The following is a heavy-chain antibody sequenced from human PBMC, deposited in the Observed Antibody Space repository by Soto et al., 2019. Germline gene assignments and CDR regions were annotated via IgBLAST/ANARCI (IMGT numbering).Heavy chain of an antibody. J-gene: IGHJ6*02. D-gene: IGHD6-19*01. Sequence: GGSLRLSCAASGFTFSSYAMHWVRQAPGKGLEWVAAISYDGSNKYYADSVKGRFTISRDNSKNTLYLQMNSLRAEDTAVYYCARDFREWLAARGRNYYYYGMDVWGQGTKVTVYS. V-gene: IGHV3-30-3*01. CDR1: GFTFSSYA. CDR3: ARDFREWLAARGRNYYYYGMDV. CDR2: ISYDGSNK.